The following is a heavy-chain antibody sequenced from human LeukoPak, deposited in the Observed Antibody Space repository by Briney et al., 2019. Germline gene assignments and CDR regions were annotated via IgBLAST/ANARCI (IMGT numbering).Heavy chain of an antibody. D-gene: IGHD1-1*01. V-gene: IGHV3-23*01. Sequence: GGSLRLSCVASGFTFSIYAMNWVRQAPGKGLEWVSAMSGSGGSTYYADSVKGRFTISRDNSKDTLYLQMNTLRAEDTAVYYCARFNVAGTNPLAWFDPWGQGTLVTVSS. CDR3: ARFNVAGTNPLAWFDP. J-gene: IGHJ5*02. CDR1: GFTFSIYA. CDR2: MSGSGGST.